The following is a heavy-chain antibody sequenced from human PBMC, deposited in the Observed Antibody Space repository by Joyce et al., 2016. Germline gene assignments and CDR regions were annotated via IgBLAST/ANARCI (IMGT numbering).Heavy chain of an antibody. CDR1: GFTFSSHA. Sequence: EVQLLESGGGLVQPGGSLRLSCAASGFTFSSHAMSWVRQAPGKRLGWVSAIGGSGDSTYYADSVNGRFTISRDNSKNTLYLQMNSLRVEDTALYHCARDWVGATTLFAFWGQGALVTVSS. CDR3: ARDWVGATTLFAF. CDR2: IGGSGDST. J-gene: IGHJ4*02. V-gene: IGHV3-23*01. D-gene: IGHD1-26*01.